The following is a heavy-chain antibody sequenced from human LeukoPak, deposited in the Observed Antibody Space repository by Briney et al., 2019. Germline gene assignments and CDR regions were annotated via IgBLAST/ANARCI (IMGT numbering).Heavy chain of an antibody. J-gene: IGHJ4*02. D-gene: IGHD2-15*01. CDR3: ARQALVAATTDYFDY. CDR1: GFTFSSYW. V-gene: IGHV3-7*01. CDR2: IKQDGSEK. Sequence: GSLRLSCAASGFTFSSYWMSWVRQAPGKGLEWVANIKQDGSEKYYVDSVKGRFTISRDNAKNSLYLQMNSLRAEDTAVYYCARQALVAATTDYFDYWGQGTLVTVSS.